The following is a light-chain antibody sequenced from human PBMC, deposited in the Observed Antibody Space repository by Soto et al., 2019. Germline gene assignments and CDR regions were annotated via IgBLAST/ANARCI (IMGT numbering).Light chain of an antibody. J-gene: IGKJ4*01. CDR3: QQRSNWQGAT. V-gene: IGKV3-11*01. Sequence: EIVMTQSPATLSVSPGARAPLSCRASQSVSSYLAWYQQKPGQAPRLLIYDASNRATGIPARFSGSGSGTDFTLTISSLEPEDFAVYYCQQRSNWQGATFGGGTKVDIK. CDR2: DAS. CDR1: QSVSSY.